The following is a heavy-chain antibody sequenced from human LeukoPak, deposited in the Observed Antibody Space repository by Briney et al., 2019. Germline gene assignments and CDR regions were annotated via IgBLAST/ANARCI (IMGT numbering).Heavy chain of an antibody. V-gene: IGHV5-10-1*01. CDR1: GYSFPTYW. Sequence: GESLKISCKGSGYSFPTYWIGWVRQVPGKGLEWMGRIAPSDSYTNYNPSFEGHVTMSVEKSITTVYLQWSSLKASDTAMYYCVRQPPGVYDTTQNWFDPWGQGTLVTVSS. CDR2: IAPSDSYT. CDR3: VRQPPGVYDTTQNWFDP. J-gene: IGHJ5*02. D-gene: IGHD3-22*01.